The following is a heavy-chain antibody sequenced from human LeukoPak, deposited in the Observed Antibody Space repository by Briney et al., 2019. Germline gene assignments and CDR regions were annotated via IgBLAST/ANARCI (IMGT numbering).Heavy chain of an antibody. D-gene: IGHD2-15*01. J-gene: IGHJ4*02. CDR1: GYTFTSYD. CDR2: MNPNSGNT. Sequence: ASVKVSCKASGYTFTSYDINWVRQATGQGLEWMGWMNPNSGNTGYAQKFQGRVTITRNTSISTAYMELSSLRSEDTAVYYCARRGGSCYGCRYFDYWGQGTLVTVSS. V-gene: IGHV1-8*03. CDR3: ARRGGSCYGCRYFDY.